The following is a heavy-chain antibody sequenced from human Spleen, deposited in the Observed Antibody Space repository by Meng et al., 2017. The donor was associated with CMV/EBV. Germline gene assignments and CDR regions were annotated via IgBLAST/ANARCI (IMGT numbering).Heavy chain of an antibody. Sequence: YAMNWVRQAPGRGLEWVSGISGSGSSTQYADSVKGRFTISRDNSKTTVYLQLNSPTAEDTAIYYCAKDPSYYDYVWGSYRPRGDDVEKWGQGTMVTVSS. J-gene: IGHJ3*01. D-gene: IGHD3-16*02. V-gene: IGHV3-23*01. CDR1: YA. CDR2: ISGSGSST. CDR3: AKDPSYYDYVWGSYRPRGDDVEK.